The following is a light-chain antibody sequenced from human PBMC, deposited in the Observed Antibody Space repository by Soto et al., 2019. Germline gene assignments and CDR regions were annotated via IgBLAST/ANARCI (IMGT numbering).Light chain of an antibody. CDR1: SSDVGGYHY. J-gene: IGLJ2*01. CDR2: DVN. Sequence: QSVLTQPRSVSGSPGQSVTLSCTGTSSDVGGYHYVSWYQHHPGKAPKIIIYDVNKRPSGVPDRFSGSKSGNTASLTISGLQPEDEADYYCCSYGGGYTPLLFGGGTQLTVL. CDR3: CSYGGGYTPLL. V-gene: IGLV2-11*01.